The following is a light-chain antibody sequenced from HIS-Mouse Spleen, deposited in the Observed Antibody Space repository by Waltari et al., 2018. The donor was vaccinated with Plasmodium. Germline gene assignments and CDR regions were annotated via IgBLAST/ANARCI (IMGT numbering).Light chain of an antibody. CDR3: QQRSNWMYT. J-gene: IGKJ2*01. CDR2: DAS. CDR1: PSVSSY. V-gene: IGKV3-11*01. Sequence: EIVFTQSPATLSLSPGERATPSCRASPSVSSYLTWYQQKPGQAPRLLIYDASNRATGIPARFSGSGSGTDFTLTISSLEPEDFAVYYCQQRSNWMYTFGQGTKLEIK.